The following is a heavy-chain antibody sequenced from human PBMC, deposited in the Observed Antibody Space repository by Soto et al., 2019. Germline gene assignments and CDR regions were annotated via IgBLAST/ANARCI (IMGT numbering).Heavy chain of an antibody. CDR2: IFPGDSDT. V-gene: IGHV5-51*01. Sequence: EVQLVQSGAEVKKPGESLKISCKTSGYSFTNNWIAWVRQMPGKGLEWMGMIFPGDSDTRYSPSSQGQVIISADKSVSTAYLQWRSLKASDTAMYYCARQPLHDGDYDVLDYWGQGTLVTVSS. J-gene: IGHJ4*02. D-gene: IGHD4-17*01. CDR1: GYSFTNNW. CDR3: ARQPLHDGDYDVLDY.